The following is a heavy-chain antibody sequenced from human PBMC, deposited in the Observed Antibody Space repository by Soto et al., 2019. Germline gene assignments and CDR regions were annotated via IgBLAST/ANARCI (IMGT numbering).Heavy chain of an antibody. CDR3: ARDRDLSYGMDV. Sequence: GSLRLSCAASGFTFSSYAMHWVRQAPGKGLEWVAVISYDGSNKYYADSVKGRFTISRDNSKNTLYLQMNSLRAEDTAVYYCARDRDLSYGMDVWGQGTTVTVSS. CDR1: GFTFSSYA. J-gene: IGHJ6*02. CDR2: ISYDGSNK. V-gene: IGHV3-30-3*01.